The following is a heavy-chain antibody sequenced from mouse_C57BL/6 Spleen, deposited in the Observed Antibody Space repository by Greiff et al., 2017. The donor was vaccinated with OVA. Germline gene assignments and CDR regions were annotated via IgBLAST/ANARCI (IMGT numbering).Heavy chain of an antibody. V-gene: IGHV5-17*01. CDR1: GFTFSDYG. Sequence: EVQLVESGGGLVKPGGSLKLSCAASGFTFSDYGMHWVRQAPEQGLEWVAYIRSGSSTIYYADTVKGRFTISRDNAKNTLFLQMTRLRFEDTAMYYCARGLGRDYFDYWGQGTTLTVSS. D-gene: IGHD4-1*01. J-gene: IGHJ2*01. CDR2: IRSGSSTI. CDR3: ARGLGRDYFDY.